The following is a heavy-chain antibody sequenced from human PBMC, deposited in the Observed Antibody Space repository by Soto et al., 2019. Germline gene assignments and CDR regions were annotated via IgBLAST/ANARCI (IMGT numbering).Heavy chain of an antibody. CDR1: GGTFSSYA. V-gene: IGHV1-69*13. J-gene: IGHJ3*02. CDR3: ARDVGDSYAHDAFDI. CDR2: IIPIFGTA. Sequence: ASVKVSCKASGGTFSSYAISWVRQAPGQGLEWMGGIIPIFGTANYAQKFQGRVTITADESTSTAYMELSSLRSEDTAVYYCARDVGDSYAHDAFDIWGQGTMVTVSS. D-gene: IGHD5-18*01.